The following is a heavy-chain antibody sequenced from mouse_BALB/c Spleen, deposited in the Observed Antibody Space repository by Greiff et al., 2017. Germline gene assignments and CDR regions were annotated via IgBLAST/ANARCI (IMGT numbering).Heavy chain of an antibody. D-gene: IGHD1-1*01. J-gene: IGHJ4*01. V-gene: IGHV5-4*02. CDR2: ISDGGSYT. CDR1: GFTFSDYY. Sequence: EVKLEESGGGLVKPGGSLKLSCAASGFTFSDYYMYWVRQTPEKRLEWVATISDGGSYTYYPDSVKGRFTISRDNAKNNLYLQMSSLKSEDTAMYYCARGGSSYGAMDYWGQGTSVTVSS. CDR3: ARGGSSYGAMDY.